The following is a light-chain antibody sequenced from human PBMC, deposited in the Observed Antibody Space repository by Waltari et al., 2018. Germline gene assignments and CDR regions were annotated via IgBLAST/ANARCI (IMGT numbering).Light chain of an antibody. V-gene: IGLV1-51*01. Sequence: QSVLTQPPSVSAAPGQRVTISCPGISSDIGNNYVSWYHQRPGPAPKLPIFDNNKRPSGIPDRFSGSKSGTSATLGITGLQTGDEADYYCATWDSRLTSYVFGTGTRVTVL. CDR1: SSDIGNNY. J-gene: IGLJ1*01. CDR2: DNN. CDR3: ATWDSRLTSYV.